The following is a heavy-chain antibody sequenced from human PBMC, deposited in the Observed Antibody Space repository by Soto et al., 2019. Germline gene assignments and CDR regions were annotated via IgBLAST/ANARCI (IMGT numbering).Heavy chain of an antibody. CDR1: GFTFSNYG. J-gene: IGHJ3*02. CDR2: IWYDGSNT. V-gene: IGHV3-33*01. Sequence: GGSLRLSCAASGFTFSNYGMHWVRQAPGKGLEWVAVIWYDGSNTYFADSVEGRFTISKDNSKNTLFLQMNSLRAEDTAVYYCARDIGDHTSRWTDAFDIWGQGTMVTVSS. CDR3: ARDIGDHTSRWTDAFDI. D-gene: IGHD6-13*01.